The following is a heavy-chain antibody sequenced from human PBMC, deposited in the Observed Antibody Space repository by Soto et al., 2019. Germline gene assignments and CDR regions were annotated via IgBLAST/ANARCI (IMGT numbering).Heavy chain of an antibody. V-gene: IGHV4-61*08. CDR1: GGSISSGGYY. Sequence: PSETLSLTCTVSGGSISSGGYYWSWIRQHPGKGLEWIGYIYYSGSTNYNPSLKSRVTISVDTSKNQFSLKLSSVTAADTAVYYCARDSGGSYKDYWGQGTLVTVSS. CDR3: ARDSGGSYKDY. CDR2: IYYSGST. D-gene: IGHD2-15*01. J-gene: IGHJ4*02.